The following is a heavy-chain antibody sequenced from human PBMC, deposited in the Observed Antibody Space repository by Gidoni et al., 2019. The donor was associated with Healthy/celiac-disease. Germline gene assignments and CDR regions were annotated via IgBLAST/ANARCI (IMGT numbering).Heavy chain of an antibody. CDR1: GYTFTSSY. Sequence: QVQLVLSGAEVKKPGASVKVSFKASGYTFTSSYMHWVRQAPGQGLEWMGIINPSGGSTSYAKKFQGRVTMTRDTSTSTVYMELSSLRSEDTAVYYCARSPAGYDSSGYLFDYWGQGTLVTVSS. CDR2: INPSGGST. V-gene: IGHV1-46*01. CDR3: ARSPAGYDSSGYLFDY. J-gene: IGHJ4*02. D-gene: IGHD3-22*01.